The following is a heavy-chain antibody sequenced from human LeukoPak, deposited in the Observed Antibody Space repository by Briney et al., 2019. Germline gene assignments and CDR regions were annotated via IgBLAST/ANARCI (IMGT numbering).Heavy chain of an antibody. D-gene: IGHD2-2*01. CDR2: ISRSGGSI. Sequence: GGSLRLSCAASEFTFSSHSMNWVRQAPGKGLEWVSSISRSGGSIYYADSLKGRFTISRDNAKNSLYLQMNSLRAEDTAVYFCARSLKVSAALDVFDIWGQGAMVTVSS. CDR3: ARSLKVSAALDVFDI. CDR1: EFTFSSHS. V-gene: IGHV3-21*01. J-gene: IGHJ3*02.